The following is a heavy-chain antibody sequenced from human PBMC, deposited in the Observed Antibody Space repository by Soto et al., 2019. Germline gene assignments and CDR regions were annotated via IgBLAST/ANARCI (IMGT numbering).Heavy chain of an antibody. CDR2: LSGSGTDT. V-gene: IGHV3-23*01. J-gene: IGHJ2*01. D-gene: IGHD2-15*01. Sequence: EVQLLESGGGLVQPGGSLRLSCVASGFSFSRYAMSWVRQAPGRGLEWVAGLSGSGTDTYFADSVQGRITISRDNSKNTLSLELSFVTADDTATYFCVKQGYTYGLIYWYFDLWGRGTLVTDSS. CDR1: GFSFSRYA. CDR3: VKQGYTYGLIYWYFDL.